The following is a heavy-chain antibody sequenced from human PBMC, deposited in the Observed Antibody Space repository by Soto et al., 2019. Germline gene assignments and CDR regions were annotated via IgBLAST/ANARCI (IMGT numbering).Heavy chain of an antibody. CDR1: GYSFAGYW. CDR2: IDPSDSQT. V-gene: IGHV5-10-1*01. Sequence: GESLKISCXGSGYSFAGYWITWVRQKPGKGLEWMGRIDPSDSQTYYSPSFRGHVTISVTKSITTVFLQWSSLRASDTAMYYCARQIYDSDTGPNFQYYFDSWGQGTPVTVSS. D-gene: IGHD3-22*01. J-gene: IGHJ4*02. CDR3: ARQIYDSDTGPNFQYYFDS.